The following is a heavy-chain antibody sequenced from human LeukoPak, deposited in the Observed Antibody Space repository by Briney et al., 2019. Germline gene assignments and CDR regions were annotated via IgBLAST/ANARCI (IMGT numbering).Heavy chain of an antibody. CDR1: RFTFSNAW. V-gene: IGHV3-15*01. CDR2: IKSNVNGGTI. Sequence: GGSLRLSCVGSRFTFSNAWMSWARQAPGKGLEWVGRIKSNVNGGTIDYAPPVKGRFIISRDDSKETLYLHMSSLKIEDTAVYYCTTWDYVDYWGQGTVVTVSS. CDR3: TTWDYVDY. D-gene: IGHD1-26*01. J-gene: IGHJ4*02.